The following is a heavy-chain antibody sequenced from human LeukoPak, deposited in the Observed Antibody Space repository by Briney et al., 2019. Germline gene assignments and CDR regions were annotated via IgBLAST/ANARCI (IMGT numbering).Heavy chain of an antibody. CDR2: IGPTGSDR. CDR3: ARETKGRHYDY. D-gene: IGHD1/OR15-1a*01. V-gene: IGHV3-21*06. Sequence: GGSLRLSCTASGLTFSTSGFNWVRQAQGKWLEWVASIGPTGSDRYHADSIKGRFTISRDNANNFLYLQMNSLRAEDTAVYYCARETKGRHYDYWGQGTLLTVSS. CDR1: GLTFSTSG. J-gene: IGHJ4*02.